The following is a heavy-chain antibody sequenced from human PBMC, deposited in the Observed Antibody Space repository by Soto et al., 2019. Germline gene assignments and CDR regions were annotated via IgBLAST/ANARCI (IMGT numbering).Heavy chain of an antibody. CDR2: IDPSDSYT. CDR3: ATSVDTDMVLHYYGMDV. D-gene: IGHD5-18*01. V-gene: IGHV5-10-1*01. Sequence: PGESLKISCKGPGYSFTSYWISWVRQMPGKGLEWMGRIDPSDSYTNYSPSFQGHVTISADKSISTAYLQWSSLKASDTAMYYCATSVDTDMVLHYYGMDVCGQGTTVTVYS. CDR1: GYSFTSYW. J-gene: IGHJ6*02.